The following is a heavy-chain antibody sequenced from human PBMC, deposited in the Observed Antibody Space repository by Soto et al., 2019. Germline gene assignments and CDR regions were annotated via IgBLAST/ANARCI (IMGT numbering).Heavy chain of an antibody. D-gene: IGHD7-27*01. J-gene: IGHJ2*01. CDR3: ARKILGSTTRPNYWYFDL. CDR2: ISGGGDAA. Sequence: EVQVLESGGGLVQPGGSLRLSCAGSGFTFINYVMNWVRQARGKGLEWVSSISGGGDAAFFPDSVRGRFTISSDNSKNTVTLQMNSLGVDDRAVYYCARKILGSTTRPNYWYFDLWGRGTLVTVSS. V-gene: IGHV3-23*01. CDR1: GFTFINYV.